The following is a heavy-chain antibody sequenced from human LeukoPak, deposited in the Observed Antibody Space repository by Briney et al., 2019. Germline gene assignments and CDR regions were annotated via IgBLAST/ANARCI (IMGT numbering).Heavy chain of an antibody. D-gene: IGHD6-13*01. J-gene: IGHJ5*02. CDR3: ARGQTFWYGQNWFDP. CDR2: INHSGST. CDR1: GGSISSSSYY. Sequence: PSETLSLTCTVSGGSISSSSYYWGWIRQPPGKGLEWIGEINHSGSTNYNPSLKSRVTISVDTSKNQFSLKLSSVTAADTAVYYCARGQTFWYGQNWFDPWGQGTLVTVSS. V-gene: IGHV4-39*07.